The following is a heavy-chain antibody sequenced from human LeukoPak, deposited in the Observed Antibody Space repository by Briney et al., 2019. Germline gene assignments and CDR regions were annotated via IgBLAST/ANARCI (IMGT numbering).Heavy chain of an antibody. D-gene: IGHD1-7*01. Sequence: GGSLRLSCAASGFTFSSYAMSWVRQAPGKGLEWVSTVTGSGGSTYYADSVKGRFTISRDNSKNTLYLQMSSLRAEDTAIYYCAIGRGELPHWGQGTLVTVSS. J-gene: IGHJ4*02. CDR2: VTGSGGST. CDR1: GFTFSSYA. CDR3: AIGRGELPH. V-gene: IGHV3-23*01.